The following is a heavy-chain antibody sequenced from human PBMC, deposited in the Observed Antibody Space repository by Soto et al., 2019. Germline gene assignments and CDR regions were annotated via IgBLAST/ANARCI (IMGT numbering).Heavy chain of an antibody. V-gene: IGHV1-69*12. CDR2: IIPMFGTA. D-gene: IGHD2-2*01. J-gene: IGHJ6*02. CDR1: GGTFSTYT. Sequence: QVQLVQSGAEVKKPGSSVKVSCKASGGTFSTYTINWVRQAPGQGLEWMGGIIPMFGTANYAQKFQSRVTNTADESTSTAYMELSSLRSEDTAVYYCARRYCISTRCHYDGMDVWGQGTTVTVSS. CDR3: ARRYCISTRCHYDGMDV.